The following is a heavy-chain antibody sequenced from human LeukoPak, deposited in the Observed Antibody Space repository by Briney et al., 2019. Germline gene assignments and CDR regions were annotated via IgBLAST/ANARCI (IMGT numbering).Heavy chain of an antibody. J-gene: IGHJ4*02. CDR3: ARHAVLMVYTTHPTTFDY. CDR1: GYSISSGYY. CDR2: IYHSWST. Sequence: PSETLSLTCAVSGYSISSGYYWGWIRQPPGKGLEWIGGIYHSWSTFYNPALKTRVTISVDTSKNQFSLKLSSVTAADTAVYYCARHAVLMVYTTHPTTFDYWGQGTLVTVSS. V-gene: IGHV4-38-2*01. D-gene: IGHD2-8*01.